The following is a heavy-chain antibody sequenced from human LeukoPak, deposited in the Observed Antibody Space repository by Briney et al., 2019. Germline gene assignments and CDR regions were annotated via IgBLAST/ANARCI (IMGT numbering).Heavy chain of an antibody. CDR3: ARVSHDSSGYPFNWFDP. J-gene: IGHJ5*02. CDR1: GGSISSHY. Sequence: PSETLSLTCTVSGGSISSHYWSWIRQPPGKGLEWIGYIYYSGSTNYNPSLKSRVTISVDTSKNQFSLKLSSVTAADTAVYYCARVSHDSSGYPFNWFDPWGQGTLVTVSS. CDR2: IYYSGST. D-gene: IGHD3-22*01. V-gene: IGHV4-59*11.